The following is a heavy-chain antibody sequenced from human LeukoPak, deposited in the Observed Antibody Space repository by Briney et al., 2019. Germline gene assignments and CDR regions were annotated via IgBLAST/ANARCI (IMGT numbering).Heavy chain of an antibody. V-gene: IGHV4-39*01. Sequence: SSETLSLTCTVSGDSISSRSDYWGWIRQPPGKGPEWVGSVYYIGSTFYNPSLKSRVTISIDTSKNQFSLKLSSVTAADTAVYYCASRITMVRGATDYWGQGTLVTVSS. CDR2: VYYIGST. CDR3: ASRITMVRGATDY. J-gene: IGHJ4*02. D-gene: IGHD3-10*01. CDR1: GDSISSRSDY.